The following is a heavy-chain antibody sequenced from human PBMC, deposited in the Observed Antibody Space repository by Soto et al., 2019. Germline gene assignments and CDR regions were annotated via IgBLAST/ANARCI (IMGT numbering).Heavy chain of an antibody. CDR2: VYISGST. CDR1: GGSISGYF. CDR3: ARSTSGSPFDY. J-gene: IGHJ4*02. Sequence: LSLTCTVSGGSISGYFWNWIRQPAGKGLEWIGRVYISGSTNYNPSLKSRVSMSGDTSKKQFSLKLSSVTAADTAVYYCARSTSGSPFDYWGPGVPVTVSS. V-gene: IGHV4-4*07. D-gene: IGHD1-26*01.